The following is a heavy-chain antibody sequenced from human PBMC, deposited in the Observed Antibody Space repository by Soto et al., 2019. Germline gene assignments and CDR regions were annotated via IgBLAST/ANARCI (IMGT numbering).Heavy chain of an antibody. D-gene: IGHD4-4*01. CDR3: ARGEMTTVTIVYYGMDV. CDR2: INAGNGNT. CDR1: GYTFTSYA. V-gene: IGHV1-3*01. Sequence: GASVKVSCKASGYTFTSYAMHWVRQAPGQRLEWMGWINAGNGNTKYSQKFQGRVTITRDTSASTAYMELSSLRSEDTAVYYCARGEMTTVTIVYYGMDVWGQGTTVTV. J-gene: IGHJ6*02.